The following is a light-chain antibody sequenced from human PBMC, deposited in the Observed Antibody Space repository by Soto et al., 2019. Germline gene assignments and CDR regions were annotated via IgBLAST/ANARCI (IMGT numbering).Light chain of an antibody. Sequence: EIVLTQSPGTPSLSPGERATLSCRASQSVSSRYLAWYQQKPGQAPRLLIYGASSRATGIPDRFSGSGSGTDFTLTISRLEPQAFAVYYCQQYGSSPTWTFGQGTKVDIK. CDR2: GAS. J-gene: IGKJ1*01. CDR1: QSVSSRY. V-gene: IGKV3-20*01. CDR3: QQYGSSPTWT.